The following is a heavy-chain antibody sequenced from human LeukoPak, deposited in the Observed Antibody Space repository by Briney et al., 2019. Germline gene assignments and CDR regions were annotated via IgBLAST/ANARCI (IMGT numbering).Heavy chain of an antibody. CDR2: INPNSGGT. Sequence: VASVKVSCKASGYTFTGYYMHWVRQAPGQGLEWMGWINPNSGGTNYAQKFQGRVTMTRDTSISTAYMELSRLRSDDTAVYYCARSMSYYYDSSGYYPDVNYFDYWGQRTLVTVSS. CDR3: ARSMSYYYDSSGYYPDVNYFDY. V-gene: IGHV1-2*02. J-gene: IGHJ4*02. D-gene: IGHD3-22*01. CDR1: GYTFTGYY.